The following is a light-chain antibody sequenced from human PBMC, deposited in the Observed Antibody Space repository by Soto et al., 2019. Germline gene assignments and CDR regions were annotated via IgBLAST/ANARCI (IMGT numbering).Light chain of an antibody. Sequence: QSALTQPASVSVSPGQSITISCTGTSIDVGAYNSVSWFQQYPDKAPKLIIFEVSIRPSGVSTRFSGSKSGNTASLTISGLQAEDEADYYCSSYTSSGTPVFGGGTKLTVL. CDR3: SSYTSSGTPV. V-gene: IGLV2-14*01. J-gene: IGLJ2*01. CDR1: SIDVGAYNS. CDR2: EVS.